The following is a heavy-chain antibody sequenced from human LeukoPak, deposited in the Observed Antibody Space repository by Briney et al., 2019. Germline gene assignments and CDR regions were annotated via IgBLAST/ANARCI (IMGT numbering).Heavy chain of an antibody. CDR3: ARHGSSYDYVWGSYRGKYNWFDP. CDR1: GGSISSYY. J-gene: IGHJ5*02. Sequence: SETLSLTCTVSGGSISSYYWSWIRQPPGKGLEWIGYIYYSGSTYYNPSLKSRVTISVDTSKNQFSLKLSSVTAADTAVYYCARHGSSYDYVWGSYRGKYNWFDPWGQGTLVTVSS. V-gene: IGHV4-59*08. CDR2: IYYSGST. D-gene: IGHD3-16*02.